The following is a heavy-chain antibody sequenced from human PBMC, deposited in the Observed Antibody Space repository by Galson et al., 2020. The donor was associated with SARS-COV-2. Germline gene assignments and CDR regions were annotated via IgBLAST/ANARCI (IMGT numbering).Heavy chain of an antibody. CDR3: ARLDIVVVPAAIDAFDI. V-gene: IGHV4-34*01. J-gene: IGHJ3*02. Sequence: SETLSLTCAVYGGSFSGYYWSWIRQPPGKGLEWIGEFNHSGSTNYNPSLKSRVTISVDTSKNQFSLKLSSVTAADTAVYYCARLDIVVVPAAIDAFDIWGQGTMVTVSS. D-gene: IGHD2-2*02. CDR1: GGSFSGYY. CDR2: FNHSGST.